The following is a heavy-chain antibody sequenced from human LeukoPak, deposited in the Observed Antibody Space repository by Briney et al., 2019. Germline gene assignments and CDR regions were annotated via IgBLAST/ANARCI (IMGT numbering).Heavy chain of an antibody. Sequence: GGSLRLSCAASGLTFRSYWMHWVRQVPGKGLVWVSRINSDGSNTTYADSVKGRFTISRDNAKNTLYLQMNSLRVEDTAVYYCASNRLGAVTATLSYWGQGTLATVSS. D-gene: IGHD2-21*02. J-gene: IGHJ4*02. V-gene: IGHV3-74*01. CDR2: INSDGSNT. CDR1: GLTFRSYW. CDR3: ASNRLGAVTATLSY.